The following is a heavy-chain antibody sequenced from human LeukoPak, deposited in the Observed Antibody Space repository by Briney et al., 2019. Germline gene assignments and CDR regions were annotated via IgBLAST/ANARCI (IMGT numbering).Heavy chain of an antibody. V-gene: IGHV4-4*02. J-gene: IGHJ3*02. CDR1: GGSISSSNW. Sequence: SETLSLTCAVSGGSISSSNWWSWVRQPPGKGLEWIGEIYHSGSTNYNPSLKSRVTISVDKSKNQFSLKLSSVTAADTAVYYCARVVTMIQAAFDIWGQGTMVTVSS. CDR2: IYHSGST. CDR3: ARVVTMIQAAFDI. D-gene: IGHD3-22*01.